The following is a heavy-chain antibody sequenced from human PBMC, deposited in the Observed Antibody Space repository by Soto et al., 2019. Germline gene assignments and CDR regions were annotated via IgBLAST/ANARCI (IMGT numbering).Heavy chain of an antibody. D-gene: IGHD3-10*01. CDR1: GGSISSGDYY. CDR2: IYYSGST. CDR3: AREPMVRGVFDY. Sequence: SETLSLTCTVSGGSISSGDYYWSWIRQPPGKGLEWIGYIYYSGSTYYNPSLKSRVTISVDTSKNQFSLKLSSVTAADTAVYYCAREPMVRGVFDYWGQGTLVTVS. V-gene: IGHV4-30-4*01. J-gene: IGHJ4*02.